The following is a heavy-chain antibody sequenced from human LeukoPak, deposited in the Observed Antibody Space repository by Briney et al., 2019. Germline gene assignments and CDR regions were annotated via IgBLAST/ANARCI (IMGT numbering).Heavy chain of an antibody. Sequence: EASVKVSCKASGYTFTSYGISWVRQAPGQGPDWMGWISAYNGKTNYAQKLQGRVTMTPDTSTSTAYLELRSLRSDDTAVYYCARTLMALDGDLGWFDPWGQGTLVTVSS. CDR1: GYTFTSYG. J-gene: IGHJ5*02. V-gene: IGHV1-18*01. CDR3: ARTLMALDGDLGWFDP. CDR2: ISAYNGKT. D-gene: IGHD4-17*01.